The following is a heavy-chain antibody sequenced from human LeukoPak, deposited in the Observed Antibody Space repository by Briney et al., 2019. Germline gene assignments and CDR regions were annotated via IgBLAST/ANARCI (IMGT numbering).Heavy chain of an antibody. CDR1: GFTFNTYT. V-gene: IGHV3-21*01. Sequence: GGSLRLSCAASGFTFNTYTMNWVRQAPGKGLEWVSSISSSSSYIYYADSVKGRFTISRDNAKNSLYLQMNSLRAEDTAVYYCAKGLRPTQFFDYWGQGTLVTVSS. CDR3: AKGLRPTQFFDY. J-gene: IGHJ4*02. D-gene: IGHD4-17*01. CDR2: ISSSSSYI.